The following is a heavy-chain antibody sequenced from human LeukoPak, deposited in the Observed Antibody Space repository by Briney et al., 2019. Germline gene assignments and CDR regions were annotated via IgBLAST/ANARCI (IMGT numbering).Heavy chain of an antibody. V-gene: IGHV1-18*01. CDR1: GYTFSNYG. CDR2: ISGYQGST. Sequence: ASVKVSCKASGYTFSNYGIAWVRQAPGQGLEWMGWISGYQGSTKYAQNFQGRVTMTIDRSTSTAYMDLRSLRYDDTAMYFCARSDLGTITGGPFHYWGQGTLVAVSS. J-gene: IGHJ4*02. CDR3: ARSDLGTITGGPFHY. D-gene: IGHD5-12*01.